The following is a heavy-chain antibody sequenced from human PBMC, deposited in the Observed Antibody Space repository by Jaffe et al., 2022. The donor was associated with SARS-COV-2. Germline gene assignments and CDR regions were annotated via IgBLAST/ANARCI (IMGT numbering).Heavy chain of an antibody. CDR3: AKDTLPGYYYYMDV. Sequence: EVQLVESGGGLVQPGRSLRLSCAASGFTFDDYAMHWVRQAPGKGLEWVSGISWNSGSIGYADSVKGRFTISRDNAKNSLYLQMNSLRAEDTALYYCAKDTLPGYYYYMDVWGKGTTVTVSS. CDR2: ISWNSGSI. CDR1: GFTFDDYA. V-gene: IGHV3-9*01. J-gene: IGHJ6*03.